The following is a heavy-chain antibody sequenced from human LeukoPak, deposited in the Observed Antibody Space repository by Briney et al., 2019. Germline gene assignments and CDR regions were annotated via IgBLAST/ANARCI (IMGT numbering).Heavy chain of an antibody. V-gene: IGHV3-21*01. Sequence: GGSLRLSCAASGFTFSSYSMNWVSQAPGKGLEWVSSISSSSSYIYYADSVKGRFTISRDNAKNSLYLQMNSLRAEDTAVYYCARDRATSVLVYWGQGTLVTVSS. CDR1: GFTFSSYS. J-gene: IGHJ4*02. CDR2: ISSSSSYI. D-gene: IGHD1-26*01. CDR3: ARDRATSVLVY.